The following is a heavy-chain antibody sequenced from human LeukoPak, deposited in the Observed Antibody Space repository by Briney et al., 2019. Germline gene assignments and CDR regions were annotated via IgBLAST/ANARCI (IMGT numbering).Heavy chain of an antibody. CDR3: ARDRTAYDSSGHGAFDI. Sequence: GSLRLSCAASGFTVSSNYMSWVRQAPGKGLEWVSVIYSGGSTYYADSVKGRFTISRDNSKNTLYLQMNSLRAEDTAVYYCARDRTAYDSSGHGAFDIWGQGTMVTVSS. J-gene: IGHJ3*02. CDR1: GFTVSSNY. CDR2: IYSGGST. D-gene: IGHD3-22*01. V-gene: IGHV3-53*01.